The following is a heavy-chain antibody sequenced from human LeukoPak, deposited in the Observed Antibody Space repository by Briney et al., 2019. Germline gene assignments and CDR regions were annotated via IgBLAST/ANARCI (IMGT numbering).Heavy chain of an antibody. CDR1: GGSISSHY. CDR3: ARVAWSSSWYGSDYYYYMDV. CDR2: IYYSGST. D-gene: IGHD6-13*01. J-gene: IGHJ6*03. Sequence: PSETLSLTCTVSGGSISSHYWSWIRQPPGKGLEWIGYIYYSGSTNYNPSLKSRVTISVDTSKNQFSLKLSSVTAADTAVYYCARVAWSSSWYGSDYYYYMDVWGKGTTVTVSS. V-gene: IGHV4-59*11.